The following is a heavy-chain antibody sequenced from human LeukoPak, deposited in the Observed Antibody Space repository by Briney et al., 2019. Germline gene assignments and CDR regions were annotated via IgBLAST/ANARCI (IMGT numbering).Heavy chain of an antibody. J-gene: IGHJ4*02. V-gene: IGHV3-66*01. CDR3: ARDSSSYYFDY. D-gene: IGHD6-6*01. Sequence: PGGSLRLSCAASGFTVTSNHMNWVRQAPGKGLEWVSIIYTGGTTHYADSLKDRSTISRDDYINTLYLQMNSLRAEDTAVYYCARDSSSYYFDYWGQGTLVTVSS. CDR2: IYTGGTT. CDR1: GFTVTSNH.